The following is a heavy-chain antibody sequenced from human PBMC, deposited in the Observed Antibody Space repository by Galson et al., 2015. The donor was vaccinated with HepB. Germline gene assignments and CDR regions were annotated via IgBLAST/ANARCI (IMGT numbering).Heavy chain of an antibody. J-gene: IGHJ4*02. CDR1: GFTFSTYV. D-gene: IGHD1-7*01. CDR2: ISYDGSTK. V-gene: IGHV3-30*18. CDR3: VKGGGGAGTSPFDY. Sequence: SLRLSCAASGFTFSTYVMHWVRQAPGKGLEWVALISYDGSTKYQTDSVRGRFTISRDNSKNTLYLQMDSLRPEDTAVFYCVKGGGGAGTSPFDYWGQGTLVTVSS.